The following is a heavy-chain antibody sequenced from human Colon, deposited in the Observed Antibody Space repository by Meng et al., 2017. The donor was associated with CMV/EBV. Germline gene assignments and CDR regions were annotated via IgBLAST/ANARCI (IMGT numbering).Heavy chain of an antibody. D-gene: IGHD2-15*01. J-gene: IGHJ4*02. V-gene: IGHV1-69*10. CDR1: GGSVSSYA. CDR3: ARDPGLGWSDF. Sequence: SVKVSCKSSGGSVSSYAFSWVRQAPGQGLEWMGGIIPILNIPRYARKFQGRVTIIAGESTTTAYMELSGPTSEDTAVYYCARDPGLGWSDFWGQGTLVTVSS. CDR2: IIPILNIP.